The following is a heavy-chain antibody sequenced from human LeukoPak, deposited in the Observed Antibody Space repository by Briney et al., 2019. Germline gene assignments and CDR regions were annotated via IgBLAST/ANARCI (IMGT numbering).Heavy chain of an antibody. CDR2: ISSSIAYI. J-gene: IGHJ4*02. D-gene: IGHD1-26*01. CDR3: ARDIGGSYTAIDY. V-gene: IGHV3-21*01. CDR1: GFTFSSYS. Sequence: GGSLRLSCAASGFTFSSYSMNWARQAPGKGLQWVSFISSSIAYINYADSVKGRFTISRDNPRNSLYLQMNSLRAEDTAVYYCARDIGGSYTAIDYWGQGTLVTVSS.